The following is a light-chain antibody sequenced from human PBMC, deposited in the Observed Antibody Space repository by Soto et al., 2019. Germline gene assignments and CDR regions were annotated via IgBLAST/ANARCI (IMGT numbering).Light chain of an antibody. V-gene: IGKV1-5*01. Sequence: DLQMAQAPSPLSASVGGRVTITCRASQGISSYLAWYQQKPGKAPXXLIYAASTLENGVPTRFSGTGSETEFTLTVSSLKPDDSATYYCQQYHDYITFGQGTRLEIK. CDR3: QQYHDYIT. J-gene: IGKJ5*01. CDR2: AAS. CDR1: QGISSY.